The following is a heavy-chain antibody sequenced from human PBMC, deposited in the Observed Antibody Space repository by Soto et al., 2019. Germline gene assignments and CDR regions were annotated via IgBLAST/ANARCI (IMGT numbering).Heavy chain of an antibody. J-gene: IGHJ6*03. V-gene: IGHV4-59*08. CDR3: ACHSTSGEDIVATITGRYYYYMDV. CDR2: IYYSGST. Sequence: PSPPLSLTSTVKGFSFLSYSWSWIHQSARPRLDWIGYIYYSGSTTYNPSLKSRVTISVVSSKSQFSLKLSSVTAADTAVYYCACHSTSGEDIVATITGRYYYYMDVWGKGTTVT. CDR1: GFSFLSYS. D-gene: IGHD5-12*01.